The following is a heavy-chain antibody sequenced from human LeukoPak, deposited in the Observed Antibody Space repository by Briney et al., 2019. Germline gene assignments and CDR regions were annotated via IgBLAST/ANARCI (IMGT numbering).Heavy chain of an antibody. Sequence: GGSLRLSCAASGFTFSTYEMIWVRQAPGKGLEWVSYISTSGTTIYYAASVKGRFTISRDDAKNSLFLQMNSLRVEDTALYYCARASYYYDTTGLGAVDIWGQGTMVTVSS. CDR2: ISTSGTTI. D-gene: IGHD3-22*01. CDR3: ARASYYYDTTGLGAVDI. V-gene: IGHV3-48*03. CDR1: GFTFSTYE. J-gene: IGHJ3*02.